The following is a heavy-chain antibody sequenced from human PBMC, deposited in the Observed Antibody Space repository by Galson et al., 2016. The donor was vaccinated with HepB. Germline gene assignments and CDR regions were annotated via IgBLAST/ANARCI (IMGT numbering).Heavy chain of an antibody. CDR2: ISDSGGNT. D-gene: IGHD1-26*01. CDR1: GFTFSSHP. CDR3: ANFETSILGATSDY. J-gene: IGHJ4*02. V-gene: IGHV3-23*01. Sequence: SLRLSCAGSGFTFSSHPMNWVRQAPGKGLEWVSGISDSGGNTYFADSVKGRFTISRDNSKNTLYLQMNSLRAEDTAVYYCANFETSILGATSDYWGQGTLVTVSS.